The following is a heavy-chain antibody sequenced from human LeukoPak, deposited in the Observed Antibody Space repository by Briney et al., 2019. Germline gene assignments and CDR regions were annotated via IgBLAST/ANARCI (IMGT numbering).Heavy chain of an antibody. CDR1: GLSVRDSE. CDR2: IRADGTTK. Sequence: PGGSLRLSWVGSGLSVRDSEMNWVRQAPGKGLEWVAHIRADGTTKWYADSVRGRFNIARDNARNSLFLQMNSLRADDSATYYCSRRFRDWGQGILVTVSS. D-gene: IGHD5-24*01. J-gene: IGHJ4*02. V-gene: IGHV3-48*03. CDR3: SRRFRD.